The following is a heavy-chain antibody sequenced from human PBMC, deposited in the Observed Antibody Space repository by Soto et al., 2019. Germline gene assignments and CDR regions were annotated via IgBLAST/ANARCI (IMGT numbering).Heavy chain of an antibody. J-gene: IGHJ3*02. D-gene: IGHD5-12*01. V-gene: IGHV1-69*13. Sequence: GASVKVSCKASGGTFSSYAISWVRQAPGQGLEWMGGIIPIFGTANYAQKFQGRVTITADESTSTAYMELSSLRSEDTAVYYCARDKGRWLQSGGFAFDIWGQGTMVTVSS. CDR1: GGTFSSYA. CDR2: IIPIFGTA. CDR3: ARDKGRWLQSGGFAFDI.